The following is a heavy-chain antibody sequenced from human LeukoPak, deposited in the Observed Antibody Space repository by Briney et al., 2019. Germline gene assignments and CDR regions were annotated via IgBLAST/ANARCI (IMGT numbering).Heavy chain of an antibody. J-gene: IGHJ4*02. V-gene: IGHV3-21*01. CDR3: AREPYYYDSSGYLH. D-gene: IGHD3-22*01. CDR1: GFTFSSYS. CDR2: ISSSSYI. Sequence: GGSLRLSCAASGFTFSSYSMNWVRQAPGKGLEWVSSISSSSYIYYADSVKGRFAISRDNAKNSLYLQMNSLRAEDTAVYYCAREPYYYDSSGYLHWGQGTLVTVSS.